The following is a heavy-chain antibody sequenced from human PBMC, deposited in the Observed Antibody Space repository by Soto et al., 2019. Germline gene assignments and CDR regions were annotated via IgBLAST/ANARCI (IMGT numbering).Heavy chain of an antibody. CDR2: ISGSGGST. CDR3: AKGLGSIVYYDFWSGYYTHGMDV. Sequence: GGSLRLSCAASGFTFSSYAMSWVRQAPGKGLEWVSAISGSGGSTYYADSVKGRFTISRDNSKNTLYLQMNSLRAEDTAVYYCAKGLGSIVYYDFWSGYYTHGMDVWGQGTTVTVS. CDR1: GFTFSSYA. D-gene: IGHD3-3*01. V-gene: IGHV3-23*01. J-gene: IGHJ6*02.